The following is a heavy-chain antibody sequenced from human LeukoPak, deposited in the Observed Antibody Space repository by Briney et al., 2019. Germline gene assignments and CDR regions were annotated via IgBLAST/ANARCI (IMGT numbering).Heavy chain of an antibody. CDR3: ARDPLVPAFYYFMDV. J-gene: IGHJ6*03. CDR1: GYSSTDYY. V-gene: IGHV1-2*02. CDR2: INPKSGAT. Sequence: ASVKVSCKASGYSSTDYYIHWVRQAHGQGLEWMGWINPKSGATNYAQKFRGRVTMTRDTSISTAYLKLSRLGSDDTAVFYCARDPLVPAFYYFMDVWGKGTTVTVSS. D-gene: IGHD6-13*01.